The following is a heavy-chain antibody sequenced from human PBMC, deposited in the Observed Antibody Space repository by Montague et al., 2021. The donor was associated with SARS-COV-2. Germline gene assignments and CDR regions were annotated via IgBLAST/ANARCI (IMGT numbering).Heavy chain of an antibody. V-gene: IGHV3-21*01. J-gene: IGHJ3*02. CDR3: TRDAFTMIIDAFNI. D-gene: IGHD3-22*01. Sequence: SLRLSCAASGFTFSSYAMYWVRQAPGQGLEWVSSITASSIYIYYADSVKGRFTISRDNAKNSLYLQMNSLRAEDTAVYYCTRDAFTMIIDAFNIWGQGTKVTVSS. CDR1: GFTFSSYA. CDR2: ITASSIYI.